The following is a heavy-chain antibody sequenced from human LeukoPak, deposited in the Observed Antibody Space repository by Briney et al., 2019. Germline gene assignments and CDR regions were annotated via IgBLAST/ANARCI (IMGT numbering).Heavy chain of an antibody. D-gene: IGHD3-10*01. CDR1: GYTFTSYG. J-gene: IGHJ4*02. CDR2: ISAYNGNT. Sequence: ASVKVSCKASGYTFTSYGISWVRQAPGQGLEWMGWISAYNGNTNYAQKLQGRVTMTTDTSTSTAYMELRSLRSDDTAVYYCARGSGSYLELYQFDYWGQGTLVTVSS. V-gene: IGHV1-18*01. CDR3: ARGSGSYLELYQFDY.